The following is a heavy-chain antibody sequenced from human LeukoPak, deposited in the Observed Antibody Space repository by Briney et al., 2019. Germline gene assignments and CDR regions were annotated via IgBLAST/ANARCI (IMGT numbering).Heavy chain of an antibody. CDR2: TNSNGDST. Sequence: GGSLRLSCSVSGLSFRSYAMHWVRQASGKGLEYVSATNSNGDSTYYADSVKGRFTFSRDNSKNTLFLQMSSLRAEDTTVYYCVKSGHSSSYGDFDYWDQGTLVTVSS. J-gene: IGHJ4*02. D-gene: IGHD5-18*01. CDR1: GLSFRSYA. CDR3: VKSGHSSSYGDFDY. V-gene: IGHV3-64D*09.